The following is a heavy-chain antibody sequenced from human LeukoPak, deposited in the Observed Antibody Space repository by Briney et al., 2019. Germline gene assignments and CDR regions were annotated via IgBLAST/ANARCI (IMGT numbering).Heavy chain of an antibody. CDR2: INPNSGGT. V-gene: IGHV1-2*02. Sequence: ASVKVSCKASGYTFTGYYMHWVRQAPGQGLEWMGWINPNSGGTNYAQKFQGRVTTTRDTSISTAYMELSRLRSDDTAVYYCARMRKNYYYYMDVWGKGTTVTVSS. D-gene: IGHD1-14*01. J-gene: IGHJ6*03. CDR1: GYTFTGYY. CDR3: ARMRKNYYYYMDV.